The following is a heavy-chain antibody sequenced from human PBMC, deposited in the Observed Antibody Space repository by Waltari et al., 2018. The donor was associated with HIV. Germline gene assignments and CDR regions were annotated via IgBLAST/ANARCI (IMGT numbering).Heavy chain of an antibody. CDR2: IYYTGHT. J-gene: IGHJ5*02. CDR3: ARGRQSDWAGELDP. CDR1: GGAITSYF. Sequence: QVQLQESGPGLVKPSETRSLTCTVSGGAITSYFGTWIRQPPGKGLEWIGYIYYTGHTDYNPSLKSRVTMSVDASKNQFSLYLNSVTAADTAVYFCARGRQSDWAGELDPWGQGILVTISS. V-gene: IGHV4-59*01. D-gene: IGHD2-21*02.